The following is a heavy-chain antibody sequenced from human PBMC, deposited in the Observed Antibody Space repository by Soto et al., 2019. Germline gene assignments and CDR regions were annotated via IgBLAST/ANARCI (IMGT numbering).Heavy chain of an antibody. J-gene: IGHJ5*02. V-gene: IGHV1-18*01. CDR1: GYTFTSYG. CDR3: ARDIRNYYGSSGYAHWFDP. D-gene: IGHD3-22*01. Sequence: ASVKVSCKASGYTFTSYGISWVRQAPGQGLEWMGWISAYNGNTNYAQKLQVRVTITTDESTSTASMELRSLRSEDTAVYYCARDIRNYYGSSGYAHWFDPWGQGTLVTVSS. CDR2: ISAYNGNT.